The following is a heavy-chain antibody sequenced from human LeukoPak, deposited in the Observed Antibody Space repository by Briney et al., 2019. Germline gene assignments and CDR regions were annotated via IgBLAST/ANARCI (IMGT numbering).Heavy chain of an antibody. Sequence: SETLSLTCTVSGGSISSYYWSWIRQPPGKGLEWIGYIYYSGSTNYNPSLKSRVTISVDTSKNQFSLKLSSVTAADTAVYYCARVRGGYRSIDYWGQGTLVTVSS. D-gene: IGHD5-12*01. V-gene: IGHV4-59*01. CDR2: IYYSGST. CDR1: GGSISSYY. CDR3: ARVRGGYRSIDY. J-gene: IGHJ4*02.